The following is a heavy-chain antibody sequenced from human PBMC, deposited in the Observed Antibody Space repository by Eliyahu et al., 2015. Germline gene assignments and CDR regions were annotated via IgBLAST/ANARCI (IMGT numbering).Heavy chain of an antibody. CDR2: ISGSGGST. CDR1: GFXFSSYA. J-gene: IGHJ4*02. V-gene: IGHV3-23*04. D-gene: IGHD2-15*01. CDR3: ANLPWRGVVVVAATKEGFDY. Sequence: EVQLVESGGGLVQPGGSLRLSCAAPGFXFSSYAMXXVRQAPGKGLEWVSAISGSGGSTYYADSVKGRFTISRDNSKNTLYLQMNSLRAEDTAVYYCANLPWRGVVVVAATKEGFDYWGQGTLVTVSS.